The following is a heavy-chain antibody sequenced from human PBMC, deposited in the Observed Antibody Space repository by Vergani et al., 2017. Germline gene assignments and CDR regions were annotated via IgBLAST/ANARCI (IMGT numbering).Heavy chain of an antibody. CDR1: GGSISTINW. Sequence: QVQLQESGPGLVKPSGTLSLTCAVSGGSISTINWWTWVRQPPGKGLEWIGEVYQSGTITYNPSPRSRVTMSVDKSNNQFSLRLISVTAADTAVYYCARKQLYSYDSSGYYDYWGQGALVTVSS. J-gene: IGHJ4*02. CDR3: ARKQLYSYDSSGYYDY. CDR2: VYQSGTI. D-gene: IGHD3-22*01. V-gene: IGHV4-4*02.